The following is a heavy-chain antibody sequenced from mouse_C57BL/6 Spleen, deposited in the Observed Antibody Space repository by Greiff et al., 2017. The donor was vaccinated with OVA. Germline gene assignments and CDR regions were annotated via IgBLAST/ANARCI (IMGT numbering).Heavy chain of an antibody. J-gene: IGHJ2*01. CDR1: GYTFTSYW. Sequence: QVQLQQPGAELVRPGSSVKLSCKASGYTFTSYWMDWVKQRPGQGLEWIGNIYPSDSETHYNQKFKDKATLTVDKSSSTAYMQLSSLTSEDSAVYYCAQRYDYDVPDYWGQGTTLTVSS. D-gene: IGHD2-4*01. CDR3: AQRYDYDVPDY. CDR2: IYPSDSET. V-gene: IGHV1-61*01.